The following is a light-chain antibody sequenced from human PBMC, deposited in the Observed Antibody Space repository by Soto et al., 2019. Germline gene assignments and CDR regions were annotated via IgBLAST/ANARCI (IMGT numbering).Light chain of an antibody. CDR2: DNV. Sequence: SYELTQPPSVSVAPGQTARLTCGGSNIGSKSVHWYQQKPGQAPMLVVYDNVDRPSGIPERFSGSNSGNTATLTISRVEEGDEADYYCQVWDSDTDHVVFGGGTKLTVL. CDR3: QVWDSDTDHVV. CDR1: NIGSKS. J-gene: IGLJ2*01. V-gene: IGLV3-21*02.